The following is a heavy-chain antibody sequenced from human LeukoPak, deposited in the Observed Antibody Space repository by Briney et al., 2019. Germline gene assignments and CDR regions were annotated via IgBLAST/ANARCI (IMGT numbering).Heavy chain of an antibody. CDR2: ISGGGGST. V-gene: IGHV3-23*01. D-gene: IGHD6-19*01. CDR3: AKRRHGVVAGRYYFDY. CDR1: GFTFSSYA. Sequence: GGSLRLSRAASGFTFSSYAMDWVRQAPGKGLEWVSAISGGGGSTYYADSVKGRFTISRDNSKNTLYLQMNSLRAEDTAVYYCAKRRHGVVAGRYYFDYWGQGTLVTVSS. J-gene: IGHJ4*02.